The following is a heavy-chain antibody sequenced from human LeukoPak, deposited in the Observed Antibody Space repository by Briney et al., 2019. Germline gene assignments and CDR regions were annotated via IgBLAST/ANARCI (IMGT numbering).Heavy chain of an antibody. CDR2: IKSKTDGGTT. Sequence: GGSLRLSCAASGFTFSNAWMSWVRQAPGKGLEWVGRIKSKTDGGTTDYAAPVKGRFTISRDDSKNTLYLQMNSLKTEDTAVYYCTTDEPPETGTTLVYVYWGQGTLVTVSS. CDR1: GFTFSNAW. D-gene: IGHD1-7*01. V-gene: IGHV3-15*01. J-gene: IGHJ4*02. CDR3: TTDEPPETGTTLVYVY.